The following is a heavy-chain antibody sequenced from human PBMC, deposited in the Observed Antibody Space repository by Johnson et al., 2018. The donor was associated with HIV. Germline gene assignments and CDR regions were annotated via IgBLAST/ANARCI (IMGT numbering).Heavy chain of an antibody. D-gene: IGHD3-22*01. CDR2: INWNGGST. CDR3: ARGFVRITMILVADAFDI. CDR1: GFTFSNYA. Sequence: VQLVESGGGVVQPGRSLRLSCAASGFTFSNYAMHWVRQGPGKGLEWVSGINWNGGSTGYADSVKGRFTISRDNTKNSLYLQMNSLRAEDTALYYCARGFVRITMILVADAFDIWGQGTMVTVSS. V-gene: IGHV3-20*04. J-gene: IGHJ3*02.